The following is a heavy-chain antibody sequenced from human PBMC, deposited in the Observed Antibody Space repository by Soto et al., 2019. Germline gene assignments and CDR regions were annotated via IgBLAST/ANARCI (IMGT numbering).Heavy chain of an antibody. CDR3: VRDSHGDY. V-gene: IGHV3-74*01. CDR1: GFTFSDYW. CDR2: IDHDGPR. J-gene: IGHJ4*02. Sequence: EVQLVESGGGLVQPGGSLRLSCAGSGFTFSDYWTHWVRQVPGKGLEWVSRIDHDGPRDYADSVRGRFTISRDNAENTFYLQMNSLRPEDTAVYYCVRDSHGDYWGQGTLVTVSS.